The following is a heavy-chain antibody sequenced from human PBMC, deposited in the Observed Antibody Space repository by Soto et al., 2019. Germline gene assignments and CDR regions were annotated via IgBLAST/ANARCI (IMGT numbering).Heavy chain of an antibody. V-gene: IGHV4-31*03. CDR1: GGSISSGGYY. Sequence: QVQLQESGPGLVKPSQTLSLTCTVSGGSISSGGYYWSWIRQHPGKALEWIGYIYYSVSTYYNPSLKSRVTISVDTSKDQFSLKLSSVTAADTAVYYCARDRGSLDWYFDLWGRGTLVTVSS. CDR3: ARDRGSLDWYFDL. D-gene: IGHD1-26*01. CDR2: IYYSVST. J-gene: IGHJ2*01.